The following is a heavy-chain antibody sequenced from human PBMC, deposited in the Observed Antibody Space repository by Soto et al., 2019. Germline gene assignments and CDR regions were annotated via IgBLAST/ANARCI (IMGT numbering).Heavy chain of an antibody. J-gene: IGHJ4*02. D-gene: IGHD6-13*01. Sequence: GGSLRLSCAASGFTFSSYSMNWVRQAPGKGLEWVSYISSSGSTIYYADSVKGRFTISRDNAKNSLYLQMNSLRGEDMAVYYCARVGYTNTWSNFDYWGQGTLVTVSS. CDR1: GFTFSSYS. V-gene: IGHV3-48*01. CDR2: ISSSGSTI. CDR3: ARVGYTNTWSNFDY.